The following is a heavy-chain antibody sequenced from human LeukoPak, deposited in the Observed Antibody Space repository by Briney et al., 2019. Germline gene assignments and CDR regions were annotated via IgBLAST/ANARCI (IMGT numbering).Heavy chain of an antibody. V-gene: IGHV4-59*08. CDR2: IYYSGSH. CDR3: ARHLQNYGDYLGLYYFDY. J-gene: IGHJ4*02. CDR1: GGSISSYY. D-gene: IGHD4-17*01. Sequence: SETLSLTCTVSGGSISSYYWSWIRQPPGKGLEWIGYIYYSGSHNYNPSLKSRVTISVDTSKNQFSLKLSSVTAADTAVYYCARHLQNYGDYLGLYYFDYWGQGTLVTVSS.